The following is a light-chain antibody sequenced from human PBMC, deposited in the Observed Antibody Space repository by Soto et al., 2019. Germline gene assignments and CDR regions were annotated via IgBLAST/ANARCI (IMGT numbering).Light chain of an antibody. J-gene: IGLJ1*01. CDR1: SSDVGGYNY. V-gene: IGLV2-14*01. Sequence: LTQPASVSGFPIPSITISCTGPSSDVGGYNYVSWYQQHPGKAPKLMIYDVSNRPSGVSNRFSGSKSGNTASLTISGLQAEDEADYYCSSYTSSSTYVFGTGTKVTVL. CDR2: DVS. CDR3: SSYTSSSTYV.